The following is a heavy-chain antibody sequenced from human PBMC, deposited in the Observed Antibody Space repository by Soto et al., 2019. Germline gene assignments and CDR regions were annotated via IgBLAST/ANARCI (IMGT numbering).Heavy chain of an antibody. J-gene: IGHJ6*02. D-gene: IGHD2-15*01. CDR1: GGTFSSYA. CDR3: ARAGLVVVAATLYYYYGMDV. Sequence: QVQLVQSGAEVKKPGSSVKVSCKASGGTFSSYAISWVRQAPGQGLEWMGGIIPIFGTANYAQKFQGRVTITADESTSTAYMGVRRLRTEDTAVYYCARAGLVVVAATLYYYYGMDVWGQGTTVTVSS. CDR2: IIPIFGTA. V-gene: IGHV1-69*01.